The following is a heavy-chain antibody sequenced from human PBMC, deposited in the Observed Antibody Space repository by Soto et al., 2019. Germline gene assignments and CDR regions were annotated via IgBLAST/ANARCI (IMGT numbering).Heavy chain of an antibody. Sequence: PGGSLRLSCAASGFTFSSYAMSWVRQAPGKGLEWVSAISGSGGSTYYADSVKGRFTISRDNSKNTLYLQMSSLRAEDTAVYYCAKDPYYYDSSGNYWGQGTLVTVSS. CDR2: ISGSGGST. J-gene: IGHJ4*02. CDR3: AKDPYYYDSSGNY. CDR1: GFTFSSYA. D-gene: IGHD3-22*01. V-gene: IGHV3-23*01.